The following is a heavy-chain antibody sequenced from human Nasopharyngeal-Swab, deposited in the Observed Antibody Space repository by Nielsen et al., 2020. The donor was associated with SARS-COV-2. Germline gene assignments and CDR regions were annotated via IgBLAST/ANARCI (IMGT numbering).Heavy chain of an antibody. CDR2: ISYDGSNK. D-gene: IGHD6-19*01. Sequence: GGSLRLSCAASGFTFSSYAMHWVRQAPGKGLEWVAVISYDGSNKYYADSVKGRFTISRDNSKNTMYLQMNSLRAEDTAVYYCARGRRAPGAVAGTREYYFDYWGQGTLVTVSS. V-gene: IGHV3-30-3*01. CDR1: GFTFSSYA. CDR3: ARGRRAPGAVAGTREYYFDY. J-gene: IGHJ4*02.